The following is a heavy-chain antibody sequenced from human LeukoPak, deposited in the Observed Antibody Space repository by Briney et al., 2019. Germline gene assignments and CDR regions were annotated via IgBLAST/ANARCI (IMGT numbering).Heavy chain of an antibody. J-gene: IGHJ6*04. V-gene: IGHV4-34*01. Sequence: KTSETLSLTCAVYGGSFGGYYWSWIRQPPGKGLEWIGEINHSGSTNYNPSLKSRVTISVDTSKNQFSLKLSSVTAADTAVYYCARSPEDVWGKGTTVTVSS. CDR1: GGSFGGYY. CDR3: ARSPEDV. CDR2: INHSGST.